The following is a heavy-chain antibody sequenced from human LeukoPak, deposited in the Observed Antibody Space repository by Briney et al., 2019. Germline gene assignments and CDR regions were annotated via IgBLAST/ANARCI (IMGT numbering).Heavy chain of an antibody. Sequence: GGSLRLSCAASGFTFSSYAMSWVRQAPGKGLEWVSAISGSGGSTYYADSVKVRFTISRDNSKNTLYLQMNSLRAEDTAVYYCARDLSYYDSSGYYYYYYGMDVWGQGTTVTVSS. V-gene: IGHV3-23*01. CDR2: ISGSGGST. J-gene: IGHJ6*02. CDR3: ARDLSYYDSSGYYYYYYGMDV. CDR1: GFTFSSYA. D-gene: IGHD3-22*01.